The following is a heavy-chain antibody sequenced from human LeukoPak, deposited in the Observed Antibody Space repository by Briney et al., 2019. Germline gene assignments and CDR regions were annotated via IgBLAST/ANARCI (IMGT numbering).Heavy chain of an antibody. J-gene: IGHJ1*01. CDR1: GYIFSIYA. D-gene: IGHD1-26*01. V-gene: IGHV7-4-1*02. CDR3: ARAYTLTVGTTTYFQH. Sequence: VASVKVSCKASGYIFSIYAMIWVRQAPGQGLELMGWINTNTGNPTYAQGFTGRFVFSLDTSVSTAYLQISSLKAEDTAVYYCARAYTLTVGTTTYFQHWGQGTLVTVSS. CDR2: INTNTGNP.